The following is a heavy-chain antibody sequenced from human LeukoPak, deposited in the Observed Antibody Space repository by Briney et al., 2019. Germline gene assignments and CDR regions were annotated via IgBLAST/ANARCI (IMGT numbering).Heavy chain of an antibody. V-gene: IGHV4-4*02. CDR2: FYHSGTT. CDR1: GGSISSSNW. D-gene: IGHD3-10*01. J-gene: IGHJ3*01. Sequence: PSETLSFTCAVSGGSISSSNWWNWVRQPPGKGLEWIGEFYHSGTTNYNPSLKSRVTISLDKSKNHFSLHLRSVTAADTAVYYCARGTGDYGTGDAFDLWGQGTMVTVSS. CDR3: ARGTGDYGTGDAFDL.